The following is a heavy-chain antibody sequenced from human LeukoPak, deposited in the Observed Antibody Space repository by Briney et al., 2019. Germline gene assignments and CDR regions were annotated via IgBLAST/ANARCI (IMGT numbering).Heavy chain of an antibody. CDR1: GFTFNYFL. V-gene: IGHV3-74*01. CDR2: IDNVGTAT. J-gene: IGHJ4*02. Sequence: PGGSLRLSCAASGFTFNYFLMHWVRQVPGKGLVWVSGIDNVGTATYYADSVKGRFTLSRDNAKNTVYLQMNGLRAVDTTVYYCATVSEYWGQGTLVTVSS. CDR3: ATVSEY.